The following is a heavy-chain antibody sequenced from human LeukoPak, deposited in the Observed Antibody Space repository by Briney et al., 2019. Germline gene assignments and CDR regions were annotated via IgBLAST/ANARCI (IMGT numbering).Heavy chain of an antibody. V-gene: IGHV1-2*02. CDR1: VHTFTGYY. Sequence: SSVKVSCKASVHTFTGYYMHWARHAPGQGLEWMGWINPNSGRTIYAQKFQGRVTMTRDTSITTAYMELSKLRSDDTAVYCCARDIGYRSGWTGRSYFFDYWGEGTLVTVSS. CDR2: INPNSGRT. CDR3: ARDIGYRSGWTGRSYFFDY. J-gene: IGHJ4*02. D-gene: IGHD6-19*01.